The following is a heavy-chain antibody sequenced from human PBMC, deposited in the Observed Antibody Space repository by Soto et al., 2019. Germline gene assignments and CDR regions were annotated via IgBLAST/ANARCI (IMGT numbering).Heavy chain of an antibody. CDR2: INHSGST. D-gene: IGHD1-26*01. Sequence: SETLSLTCAVYGGSFSGYYWSWIRQPPGKGLEWIGEINHSGSTNYNPSLKSRVTISVDTSKNQFSPKLSSVTAADTAVYYCARSRAGRYSGSYGAYYYGMDVWGQGTTVTVSS. CDR3: ARSRAGRYSGSYGAYYYGMDV. V-gene: IGHV4-34*01. J-gene: IGHJ6*02. CDR1: GGSFSGYY.